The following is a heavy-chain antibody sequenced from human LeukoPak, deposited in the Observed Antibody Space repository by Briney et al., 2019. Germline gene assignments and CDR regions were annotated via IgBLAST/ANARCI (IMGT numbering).Heavy chain of an antibody. CDR1: GFTFSNYN. CDR2: ISSSSGII. CDR3: ARSLILTGYCLDY. D-gene: IGHD3-9*01. J-gene: IGHJ4*02. V-gene: IGHV3-48*01. Sequence: AGGSLRLSCAASGFTFSNYNMNWVRQAPGKGLEWVSYISSSSGIIYYADSVKGRFTISRDNAKNSLSLRMNSLRAEDTAVYYCARSLILTGYCLDYWGQGTLVTVSS.